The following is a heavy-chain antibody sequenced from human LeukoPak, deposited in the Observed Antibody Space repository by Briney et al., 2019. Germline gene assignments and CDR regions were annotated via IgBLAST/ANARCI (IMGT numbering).Heavy chain of an antibody. J-gene: IGHJ4*02. V-gene: IGHV3-7*01. CDR1: GFTFSSYL. CDR3: ARGLFGDY. Sequence: GGSLRLSWAASGFTFSSYLMPWFRQAPGKGLEWVANIKQDGSEKYYVDSVKGRFTISRDNAKNSLYLQMNSLRAEDTAVCYCARGLFGDYWGQGTLVTVSS. D-gene: IGHD3-10*02. CDR2: IKQDGSEK.